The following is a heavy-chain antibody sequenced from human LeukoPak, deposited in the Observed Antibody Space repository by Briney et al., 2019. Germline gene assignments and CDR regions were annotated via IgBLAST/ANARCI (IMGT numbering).Heavy chain of an antibody. CDR2: INHSGST. J-gene: IGHJ4*02. V-gene: IGHV4-34*01. CDR1: GGSFSGYY. CDR3: ARRIAAAGFGY. D-gene: IGHD6-13*01. Sequence: PSETLSLTCAVYGGSFSGYYWSWIRQPPGKGLEWIGEINHSGSTNYNPSLKSRVTISVDTPKNQFSLKLSSVTAADTAVYYCARRIAAAGFGYWGQGTLVTVSS.